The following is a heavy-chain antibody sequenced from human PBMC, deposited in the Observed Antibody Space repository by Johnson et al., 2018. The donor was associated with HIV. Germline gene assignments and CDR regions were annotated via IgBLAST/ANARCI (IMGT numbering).Heavy chain of an antibody. CDR3: ARGARGDLEWLLSGHAFDI. J-gene: IGHJ3*02. Sequence: LLVESGGGVVRPGGSLRLSCAASGFTFDDYGMSWVRQAPGKGLEWVSGINWNGGSTGYADSVKGRFTISRDNAKNSLYLQMNSLRAEDTAVYYCARGARGDLEWLLSGHAFDIWGQGTMVTVSS. D-gene: IGHD3-3*01. CDR1: GFTFDDYG. CDR2: INWNGGST. V-gene: IGHV3-20*04.